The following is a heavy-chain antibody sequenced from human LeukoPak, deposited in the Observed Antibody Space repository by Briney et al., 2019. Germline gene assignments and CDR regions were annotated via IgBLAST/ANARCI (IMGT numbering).Heavy chain of an antibody. D-gene: IGHD6-13*01. CDR3: ARDRYSSSWYHGWFDP. Sequence: SEKVSCKASGGTFSSYAISWVRQAPGQGLEWMGRFIPILGSANDAQKFQGRVRITADKSTSTAYMELSSLTSEDTAVYYCARDRYSSSWYHGWFDPWGQGTLVTVSS. CDR1: GGTFSSYA. CDR2: FIPILGSA. V-gene: IGHV1-69*04. J-gene: IGHJ5*02.